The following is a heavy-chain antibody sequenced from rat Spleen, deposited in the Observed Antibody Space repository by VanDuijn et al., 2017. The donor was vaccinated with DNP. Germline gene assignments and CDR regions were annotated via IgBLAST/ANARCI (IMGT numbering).Heavy chain of an antibody. D-gene: IGHD1-4*01. Sequence: EVQLVESGGGLVQPGRSLKLSCAASGFTFSDFYMAWVRQAPTKGLEWVAYISYDGGRTYNGDSVKGRFTISRDIAKNTLYLQMNSLRSEDMATYYCSRHILPLRVWDYWGQGVTVTVSS. J-gene: IGHJ2*01. CDR2: ISYDGGRT. CDR1: GFTFSDFY. CDR3: SRHILPLRVWDY. V-gene: IGHV5-22*01.